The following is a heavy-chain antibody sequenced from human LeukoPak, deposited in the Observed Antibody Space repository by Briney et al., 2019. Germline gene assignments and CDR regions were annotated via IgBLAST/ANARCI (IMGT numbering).Heavy chain of an antibody. CDR2: ISGYNGNT. Sequence: ASVKVSCKVSGYTLSELSMHWVRQAPGQGLEWMGWISGYNGNTNYAQRLQGRVTLTTDTSTSTAYMELTSLTSDDTGVYYCVRDEGSFDIWGQGTLVTVSA. V-gene: IGHV1-18*01. CDR3: VRDEGSFDI. CDR1: GYTLSELS. J-gene: IGHJ3*02.